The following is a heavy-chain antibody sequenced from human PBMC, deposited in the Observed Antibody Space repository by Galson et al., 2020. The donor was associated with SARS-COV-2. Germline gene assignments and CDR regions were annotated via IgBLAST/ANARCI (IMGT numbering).Heavy chain of an antibody. CDR2: ISAYNGNT. CDR1: GYTFTSYG. J-gene: IGHJ5*02. D-gene: IGHD3-22*01. V-gene: IGHV1-18*01. CDR3: ERDINSSGYYYGINWFDP. Sequence: ASVKVSCKASGYTFTSYGISWVRQAPGQGLEWMGWISAYNGNTNYAQKLQGRVTMTTDTSTSTAYMELRSLRSDDTAVYYCERDINSSGYYYGINWFDPWGQGTLVTVSS.